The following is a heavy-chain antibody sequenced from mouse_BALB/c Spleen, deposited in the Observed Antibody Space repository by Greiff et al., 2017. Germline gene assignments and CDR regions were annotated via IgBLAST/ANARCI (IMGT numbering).Heavy chain of an antibody. CDR2: ILPGSGST. D-gene: IGHD1-2*01. J-gene: IGHJ3*01. CDR1: GYTFSSYW. V-gene: IGHV1-9*01. CDR3: ATNYYGYTGFAY. Sequence: QVQLQQSGAELMKPGASVKISCKATGYTFSSYWVEWVKQRPGHGLEWIGEILPGSGSTNYNEKFKGKATFTADTSSNTAYMQLSSLTSEDSAVYYCATNYYGYTGFAYWGQGTLVTVSA.